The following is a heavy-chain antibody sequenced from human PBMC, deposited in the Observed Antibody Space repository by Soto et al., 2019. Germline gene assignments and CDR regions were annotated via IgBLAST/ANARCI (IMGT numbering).Heavy chain of an antibody. D-gene: IGHD6-13*01. CDR3: ARLQAAVPHY. Sequence: SETLSLTCPVSGDSISGSPYFWGWIRQPPGKRLEWIGSIFYDGYTLYTPSLRSRVTISVDTSKNQFSLKLASVAAADTATYFCARLQAAVPHYWGQGTLVTVSS. CDR2: IFYDGYT. V-gene: IGHV4-39*01. J-gene: IGHJ4*02. CDR1: GDSISGSPYF.